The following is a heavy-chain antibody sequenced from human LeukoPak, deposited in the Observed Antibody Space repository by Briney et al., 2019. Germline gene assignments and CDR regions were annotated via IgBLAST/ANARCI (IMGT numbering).Heavy chain of an antibody. D-gene: IGHD4-17*01. CDR1: GFTFSDYY. J-gene: IGHJ4*02. CDR3: ARDRWYGDYSGKYYFDY. CDR2: ISSSSSYT. Sequence: AGSLRLSCAASGFTFSDYYMSWIRQAPGKGPEWVSYISSSSSYTNYADSVKGRFTISRDNAKNSLYLQMNSLRAEDTAVYYCARDRWYGDYSGKYYFDYWGQGTLVTVSS. V-gene: IGHV3-11*06.